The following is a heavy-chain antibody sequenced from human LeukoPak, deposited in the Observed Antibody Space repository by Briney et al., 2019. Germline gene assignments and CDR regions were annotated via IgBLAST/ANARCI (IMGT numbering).Heavy chain of an antibody. Sequence: GGSLRLSCAASGFTFSRYDMHWVRQATGKRLEWVSAIGTAGDTYYPGSVKGRFTISRENAKNSLYLQMNSLRAEDTAVYYCARVALLGHFDYWGQGTLVTVSS. CDR1: GFTFSRYD. V-gene: IGHV3-13*04. D-gene: IGHD1-26*01. J-gene: IGHJ4*02. CDR3: ARVALLGHFDY. CDR2: IGTAGDT.